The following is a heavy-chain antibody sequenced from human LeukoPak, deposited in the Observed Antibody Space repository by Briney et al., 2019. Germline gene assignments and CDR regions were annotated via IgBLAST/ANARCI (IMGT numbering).Heavy chain of an antibody. V-gene: IGHV1-69*01. Sequence: GSSVKVSCKASGGTFSRSLISWVRQAPGQGLEWVGGIIPMFGTAHYAQKFQGRVTSTADESTSTFYMNLSSLRSEDTAVYYCARLTVTAVTCTGEDYWGQGTLVIVSS. D-gene: IGHD6-19*01. J-gene: IGHJ4*02. CDR2: IIPMFGTA. CDR3: ARLTVTAVTCTGEDY. CDR1: GGTFSRSL.